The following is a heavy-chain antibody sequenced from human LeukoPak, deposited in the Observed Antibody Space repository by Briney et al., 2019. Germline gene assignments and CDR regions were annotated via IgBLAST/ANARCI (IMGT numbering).Heavy chain of an antibody. CDR1: GGSISSSSYY. CDR3: ARVRYNWNRDFDY. CDR2: IFHTGST. Sequence: PSETLSLTCTVSGGSISSSSYYWGWIRQPPGKGLEWIGSIFHTGSTYYNPSLKSRVTFSVDTSKNQFSLRLNSVTAADTALYYCARVRYNWNRDFDYWGQGTLVTVSS. V-gene: IGHV4-39*07. J-gene: IGHJ4*02. D-gene: IGHD1-20*01.